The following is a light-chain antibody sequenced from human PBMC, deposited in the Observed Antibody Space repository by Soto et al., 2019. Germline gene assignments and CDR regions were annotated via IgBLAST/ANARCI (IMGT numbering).Light chain of an antibody. Sequence: QSVLTQPPSVSGAPGQRVTISCTGSSSNIGAGHDVHWYRQLPGTAPKLLIYGNINRPSGVPDRFSGSKSGTSASLAITGLQAKDEADYYCQSYDSSLSGVVFGGGTKLTVL. CDR3: QSYDSSLSGVV. J-gene: IGLJ2*01. CDR1: SSNIGAGHD. V-gene: IGLV1-40*01. CDR2: GNI.